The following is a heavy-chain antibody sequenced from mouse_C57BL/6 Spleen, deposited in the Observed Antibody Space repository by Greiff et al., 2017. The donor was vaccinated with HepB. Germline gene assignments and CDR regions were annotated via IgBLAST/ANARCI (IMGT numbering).Heavy chain of an antibody. CDR1: GYTFTSYW. CDR3: ARRRLRDYYAMDY. J-gene: IGHJ4*01. V-gene: IGHV1-59*01. CDR2: IDPSDSYT. Sequence: QVQLQQPGAELVRPGTSVKLSCKASGYTFTSYWMHWVKQRPGQGLEWIGVIDPSDSYTNYNQKFKGKATLTVDTSSSTAYMQLSSLTSEDSAVYYCARRRLRDYYAMDYWGQGTSVTVSS.